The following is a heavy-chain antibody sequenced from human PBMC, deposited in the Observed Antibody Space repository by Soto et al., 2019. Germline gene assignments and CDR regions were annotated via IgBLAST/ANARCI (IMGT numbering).Heavy chain of an antibody. CDR1: GFTFSSYA. V-gene: IGHV3-23*01. CDR3: ARQQRAYGYFDL. Sequence: EVQLLESGGGLVQPGGSLRLSCAASGFTFSSYAMNWVRQAPGKGLEWVSAISVYGGSTYYADSVKGRFSISRDNSKSTLFLQMTSLRAEDTAIYYCARQQRAYGYFDLWGRGTLVTVSS. J-gene: IGHJ2*01. D-gene: IGHD6-13*01. CDR2: ISVYGGST.